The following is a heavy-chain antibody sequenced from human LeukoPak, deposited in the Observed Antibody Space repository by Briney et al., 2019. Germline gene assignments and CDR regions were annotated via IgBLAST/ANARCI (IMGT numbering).Heavy chain of an antibody. CDR3: ARDGTTGTIDYYYYMDV. CDR1: GGSISSYY. D-gene: IGHD1-1*01. J-gene: IGHJ6*03. V-gene: IGHV4-4*07. Sequence: PAETLSLTCTVSGGSISSYYWSGIRQPAGKGLEWIGRIYTSGSTNYNPSLKSRVTMSLDTSKNRFSLKLTSVTAADTAVYYCARDGTTGTIDYYYYMDVWGKGTTVTISS. CDR2: IYTSGST.